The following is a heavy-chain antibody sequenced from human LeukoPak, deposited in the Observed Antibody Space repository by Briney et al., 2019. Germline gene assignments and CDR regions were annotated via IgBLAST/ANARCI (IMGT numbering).Heavy chain of an antibody. Sequence: GGSLRLSCAASGFTFSSYDMHWVRQAPGRGLEWVSAIGIAGDTYYPDSVKGRFTISRENAENYMYLQMNSLKDGDTAVYYCIRGGIQVSGIDAFDIWGQGTMVTVSS. CDR3: IRGGIQVSGIDAFDI. CDR1: GFTFSSYD. D-gene: IGHD5/OR15-5a*01. CDR2: IGIAGDT. V-gene: IGHV3-13*01. J-gene: IGHJ3*02.